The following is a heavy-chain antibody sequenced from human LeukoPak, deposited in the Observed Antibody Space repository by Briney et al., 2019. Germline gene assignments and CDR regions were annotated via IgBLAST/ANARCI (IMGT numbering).Heavy chain of an antibody. CDR1: GFTFSSYA. CDR3: AKGDSRGYYYAMDV. Sequence: WGSLRLSCAASGFTFSSYAMSWVRQAPGKGLEWVSAISGSGGSTYYADSVKGRFTISRDNSKNTLYLQMNSLRAEDTAVYYCAKGDSRGYYYAMDVWGPGTTVTVSS. V-gene: IGHV3-23*01. J-gene: IGHJ6*02. D-gene: IGHD6-13*01. CDR2: ISGSGGST.